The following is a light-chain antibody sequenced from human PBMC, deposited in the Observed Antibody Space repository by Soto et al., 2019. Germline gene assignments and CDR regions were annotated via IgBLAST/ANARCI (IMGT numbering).Light chain of an antibody. Sequence: DIQMTPFPSSLSASVGDTVTITCRASQSITSYLNWYQQKPGKAPKLLIYAASTLQSGVPSRFSGSGSGTDFTLTISCLQSEDFATYYCQQYYSYPRTFGQGTKVDIK. CDR3: QQYYSYPRT. V-gene: IGKV1-39*01. CDR1: QSITSY. J-gene: IGKJ1*01. CDR2: AAS.